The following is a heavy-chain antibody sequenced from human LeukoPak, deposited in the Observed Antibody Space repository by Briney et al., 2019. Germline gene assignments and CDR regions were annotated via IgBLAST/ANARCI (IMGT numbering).Heavy chain of an antibody. CDR2: ITAYNGNT. D-gene: IGHD3-3*01. CDR1: GYTFTSYG. CDR3: ARGPHRRTYDRDNWFDP. V-gene: IGHV1-18*01. J-gene: IGHJ5*02. Sequence: ASVKVSCKASGYTFTSYGISWVRQAPGQGLEWMGWITAYNGNTNYAQKVQGRVTMTRDMSTTTVYMELSSLRSEDTAVYYCARGPHRRTYDRDNWFDPWGQGTLVTVSS.